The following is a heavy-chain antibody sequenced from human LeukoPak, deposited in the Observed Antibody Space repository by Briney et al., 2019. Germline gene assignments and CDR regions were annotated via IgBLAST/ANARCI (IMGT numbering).Heavy chain of an antibody. CDR2: IRYDGGNK. CDR1: GFTFSSYG. Sequence: GGSLRLSCAASGFTFSSYGMHWVRQAPGRGLEWVTFIRYDGGNKHYADSVKGRFTISRDNSKNTLYLQMNSLRAEDTAVYYCSRLRGYSYGYADYWGQGTLVTVSS. V-gene: IGHV3-30*02. J-gene: IGHJ4*02. D-gene: IGHD5-18*01. CDR3: SRLRGYSYGYADY.